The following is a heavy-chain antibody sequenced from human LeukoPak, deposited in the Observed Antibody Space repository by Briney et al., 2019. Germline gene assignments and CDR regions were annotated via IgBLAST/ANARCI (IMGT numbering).Heavy chain of an antibody. CDR2: IYYSGST. CDR3: ARSGSRYFDWLLSGWFDP. J-gene: IGHJ5*02. CDR1: GGSISSYY. Sequence: SETLSLTCTVSGGSISSYYWSWIRQPPGKGLEWIGYIYYSGSTNYSPSLKSRVTISVDTSKNQFSLKLSSVTAADTAVYYCARSGSRYFDWLLSGWFDPWGQGTLVTVSS. D-gene: IGHD3-9*01. V-gene: IGHV4-59*01.